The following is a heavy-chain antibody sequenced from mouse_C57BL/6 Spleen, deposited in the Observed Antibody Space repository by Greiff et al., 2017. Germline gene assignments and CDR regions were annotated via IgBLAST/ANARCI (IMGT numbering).Heavy chain of an antibody. V-gene: IGHV1-58*01. Sequence: VQLQQSGAELVRPGSSVKMSCKTSGYKFTSYGINWVKQRPGQGLEWIGYIYIGNGYTEYNEQFKGNATLTSDTSSSTAYMQLSSLTSEDSSIYFWARSGYYGSVWYCDVWGTGTTVTVSS. D-gene: IGHD1-1*01. CDR3: ARSGYYGSVWYCDV. J-gene: IGHJ1*03. CDR2: IYIGNGYT. CDR1: GYKFTSYG.